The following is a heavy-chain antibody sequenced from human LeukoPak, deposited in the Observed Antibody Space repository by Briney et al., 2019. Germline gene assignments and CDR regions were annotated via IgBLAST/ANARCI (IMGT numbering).Heavy chain of an antibody. CDR3: ARAGRSYGSDDY. CDR1: GYSISSGYY. D-gene: IGHD3-10*01. Sequence: PSETLSLTCPVSGYSISSGYYWGWIRQPPGKGLEWSGSIYHSGSTYYNPSLKSRVTISVDTSKNQFPLKLSSVTAADTAVYYCARAGRSYGSDDYWGQGTLVTVSS. V-gene: IGHV4-38-2*02. CDR2: IYHSGST. J-gene: IGHJ4*02.